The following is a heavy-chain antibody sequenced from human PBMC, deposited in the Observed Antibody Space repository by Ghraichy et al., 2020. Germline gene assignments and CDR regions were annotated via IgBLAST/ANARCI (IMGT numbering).Heavy chain of an antibody. D-gene: IGHD3-3*01. Sequence: SETLSLTCTVSGGSISSYYWSWIRQPPGKGLEWIGYIYYSGSTNYNPSLKSRVTISVDTSKNQFSLKLSSVTAADTAVYYCARAITIFGGPDYYGMDVWGQGTTVTVSS. J-gene: IGHJ6*02. CDR1: GGSISSYY. V-gene: IGHV4-59*01. CDR3: ARAITIFGGPDYYGMDV. CDR2: IYYSGST.